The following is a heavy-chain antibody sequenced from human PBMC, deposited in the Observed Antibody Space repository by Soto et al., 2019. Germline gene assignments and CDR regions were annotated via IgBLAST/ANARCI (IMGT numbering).Heavy chain of an antibody. CDR3: ARARCSSTSCHESRGYYYYGMGV. CDR2: INPNSGGT. V-gene: IGHV1-2*04. J-gene: IGHJ6*02. D-gene: IGHD2-2*01. CDR1: GYTFTGYY. Sequence: ASVKVSCKASGYTFTGYYMHWVRQAPGQGLEWMGWINPNSGGTNYAQKFQGWVTMTRDTSISTAYMELSRLRSDDTAVYYCARARCSSTSCHESRGYYYYGMGVWGPAPLVTVFS.